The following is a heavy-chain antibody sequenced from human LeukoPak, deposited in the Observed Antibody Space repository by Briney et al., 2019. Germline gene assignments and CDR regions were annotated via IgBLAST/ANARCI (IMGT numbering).Heavy chain of an antibody. CDR1: GGTFSSYA. Sequence: ASVKVSCKASGGTFSSYAISWVRQAPGQGLEWMGWINPNSGGTNYAQKLQGWVTMTRDTSISTAYMELSRLRSDDTAVYYCARDQGISSSWYLDLWGRGTLVTVSS. J-gene: IGHJ2*01. D-gene: IGHD6-13*01. V-gene: IGHV1-2*04. CDR3: ARDQGISSSWYLDL. CDR2: INPNSGGT.